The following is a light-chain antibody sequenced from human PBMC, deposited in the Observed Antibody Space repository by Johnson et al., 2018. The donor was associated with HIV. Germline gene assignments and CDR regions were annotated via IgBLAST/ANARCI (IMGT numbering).Light chain of an antibody. Sequence: QSVLTQPPSVSAAPGQKVTISCSGNRSNIGDNFVSWYQHLPGTAPKLLVYDNSKRPSGIPDRFSATKSGTSATLGITGLQTGDEADYYCGTWASSLSVGVFGTGTKVTVL. CDR1: RSNIGDNF. J-gene: IGLJ1*01. CDR3: GTWASSLSVGV. CDR2: DNS. V-gene: IGLV1-51*01.